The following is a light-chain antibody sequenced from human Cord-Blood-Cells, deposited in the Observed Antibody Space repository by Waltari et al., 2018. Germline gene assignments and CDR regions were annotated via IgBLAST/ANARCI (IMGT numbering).Light chain of an antibody. CDR3: QSYDSSNRV. Sequence: FMLTQPHSLSASPGKTVTISCTRRRGSIPSNYMQWYQQRPGSSPTTVIYEDNQRPSGVPDRFSGSIDSSSNSASLTISGLKTEDEADYYCQSYDSSNRVFGGGTKLTVL. J-gene: IGLJ3*02. CDR1: RGSIPSNY. V-gene: IGLV6-57*01. CDR2: EDN.